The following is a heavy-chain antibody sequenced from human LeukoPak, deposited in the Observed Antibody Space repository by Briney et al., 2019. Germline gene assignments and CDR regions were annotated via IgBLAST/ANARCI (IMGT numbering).Heavy chain of an antibody. CDR3: ARRGQLLWGNYFDY. J-gene: IGHJ4*02. D-gene: IGHD2-2*01. CDR2: IKQDGSEK. V-gene: IGHV3-7*01. CDR1: GFTFSSYW. Sequence: GGSLRLSCAASGFTFSSYWMSWVRQAPGKGLEWVAIIKQDGSEKYYVDSVKGRFTISRDNAKNSLYLQMNSLRAEDTAVYYCARRGQLLWGNYFDYWGQGTLVTVSS.